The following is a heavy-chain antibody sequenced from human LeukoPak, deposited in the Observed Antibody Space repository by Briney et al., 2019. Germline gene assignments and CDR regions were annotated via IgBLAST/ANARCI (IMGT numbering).Heavy chain of an antibody. CDR3: ARHLYGSGSYQDS. J-gene: IGHJ4*02. D-gene: IGHD3-10*01. CDR1: SGSVSSGSYY. CDR2: IYYSGST. V-gene: IGHV4-61*01. Sequence: SETLSLTCTVSSGSVSSGSYYWSWIRQPPGKGLEWIGYIYYSGSTNYNPSLKSRVTISVDTSKNQFSLKLSSVTAADTAVYYCARHLYGSGSYQDSWGQGTLVTVSS.